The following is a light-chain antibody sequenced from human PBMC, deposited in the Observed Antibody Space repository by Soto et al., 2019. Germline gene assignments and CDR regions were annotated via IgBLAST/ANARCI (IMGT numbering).Light chain of an antibody. CDR2: DAS. V-gene: IGKV1-9*01. Sequence: DIQLTQSPSFLSASVGDTVTITCRASQGISTYLAWYQQKPGKAPKNLIYDASTLESGVPSRFNGSGSGTEFTLTISSLQPDDFATYYCQQYNNFSPTFGQGTKVDIK. J-gene: IGKJ1*01. CDR1: QGISTY. CDR3: QQYNNFSPT.